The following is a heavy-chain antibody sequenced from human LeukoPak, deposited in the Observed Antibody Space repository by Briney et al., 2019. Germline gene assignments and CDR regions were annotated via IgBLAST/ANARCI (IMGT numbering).Heavy chain of an antibody. Sequence: GESLKISCKGSGYSFTSYWIGWVRQMPGKGLEWMGIIYPGDSDTRYSPSFQGQVTISADKSISTAYLQWSSLKASDTAMYYCARFGAMVRGVISKFDYWGQGTLVTVSS. D-gene: IGHD3-10*01. CDR2: IYPGDSDT. CDR3: ARFGAMVRGVISKFDY. CDR1: GYSFTSYW. J-gene: IGHJ4*02. V-gene: IGHV5-51*01.